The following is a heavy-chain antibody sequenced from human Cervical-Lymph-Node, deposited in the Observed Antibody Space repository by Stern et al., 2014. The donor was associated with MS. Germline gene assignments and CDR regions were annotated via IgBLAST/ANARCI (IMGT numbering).Heavy chain of an antibody. CDR3: ATSTGYFLLEYYFDY. CDR2: IYPGDSDT. Sequence: EVQLEESEAEVKKPGESLKISCQGSGYSFISSWIGWVRQMPGKGLEWMAIIYPGDSDTRYNPSFQGQVTISADRSVNTAYLQWGSLKASDTAMYYCATSTGYFLLEYYFDYWGQGTLVTVSS. V-gene: IGHV5-51*01. D-gene: IGHD6-19*01. J-gene: IGHJ4*02. CDR1: GYSFISSW.